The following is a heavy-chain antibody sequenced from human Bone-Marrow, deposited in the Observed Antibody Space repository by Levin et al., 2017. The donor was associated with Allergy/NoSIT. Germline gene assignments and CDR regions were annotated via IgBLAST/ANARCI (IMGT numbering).Heavy chain of an antibody. CDR3: AGGAGGGLLEN. CDR2: IYSGGKT. V-gene: IGHV3-66*02. CDR1: GLTVTSSY. Sequence: GGSLRLSCVASGLTVTSSYMSWVRQAPGRGLEWVSIIYSGGKTHYADSVKGRFTISRDNLKNTIYLQMNSLRKEDTALYYCAGGAGGGLLENWGQGSLVTVSS. D-gene: IGHD1-26*01. J-gene: IGHJ4*02.